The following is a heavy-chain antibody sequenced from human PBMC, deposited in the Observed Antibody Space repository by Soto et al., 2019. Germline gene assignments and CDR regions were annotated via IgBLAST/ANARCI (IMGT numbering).Heavy chain of an antibody. Sequence: PSETLSLTCTVSGGSISSYYWSWIRQPPGKGLEWIGYIYYSGSTNYNPSLKSRVTISVDTSKNQFSLKPSSVTAADTAVYYCARGGAYCGGDCYIDYWGQGTLVTVS. CDR3: ARGGAYCGGDCYIDY. CDR1: GGSISSYY. J-gene: IGHJ4*02. V-gene: IGHV4-59*01. CDR2: IYYSGST. D-gene: IGHD2-21*02.